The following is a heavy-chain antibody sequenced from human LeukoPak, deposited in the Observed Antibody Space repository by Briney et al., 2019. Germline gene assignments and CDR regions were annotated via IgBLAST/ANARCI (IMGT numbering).Heavy chain of an antibody. CDR3: AKDPEYGDYEHYFDY. D-gene: IGHD4-17*01. CDR2: ISGSGGST. Sequence: GGSLRLSCAASGFTFSSYAMSWVRQAPGKGLEWVSAISGSGGSTYYADSVKGRFTISRDNSKNTLYLQMNSLRAEDTAVYYCAKDPEYGDYEHYFDYWGQGTLVTVSS. CDR1: GFTFSSYA. J-gene: IGHJ4*02. V-gene: IGHV3-23*01.